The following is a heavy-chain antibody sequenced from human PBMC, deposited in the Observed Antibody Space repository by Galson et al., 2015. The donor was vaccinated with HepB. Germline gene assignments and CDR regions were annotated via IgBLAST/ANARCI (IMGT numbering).Heavy chain of an antibody. CDR1: GGSISTTSYY. CDR3: AGEWEHDVFDI. D-gene: IGHD1-26*01. Sequence: TLSLTCTVSGGSISTTSYYWGWIRQPPGKGLEWIGSIYYSGRTYYNPSLKSRLTMSVDTSKNQFSLKLSSVTAADTALYYCAGEWEHDVFDIWGQGTMVTVSS. CDR2: IYYSGRT. V-gene: IGHV4-39*07. J-gene: IGHJ3*02.